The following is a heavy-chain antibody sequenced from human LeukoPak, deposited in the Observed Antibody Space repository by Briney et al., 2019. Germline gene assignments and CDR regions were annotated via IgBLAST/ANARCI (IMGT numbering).Heavy chain of an antibody. V-gene: IGHV4-61*01. CDR2: IYYSGST. CDR1: GGSVSSGSYY. CDR3: ARALYWATIDC. Sequence: SETLSLTCTVSGGSVSSGSYYWSWIRQPPGKGLEWIGYIYYSGSTNYNPSLKSRVTISVDTSKNQFSLKLSSVTAADTAVYYCARALYWATIDCWGQGTLVTVSS. D-gene: IGHD5-12*01. J-gene: IGHJ4*02.